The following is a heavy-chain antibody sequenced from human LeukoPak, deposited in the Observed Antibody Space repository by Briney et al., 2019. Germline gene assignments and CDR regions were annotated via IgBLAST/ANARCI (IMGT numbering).Heavy chain of an antibody. CDR1: GGSISSSTFY. Sequence: SETLSLTCTVSGGSISSSTFYWGWIRQPPGKGLEWIGSLYYSGSTYYNPSLKSRVTISVDTSKNQFSLKLSSVTAADTAVYYCAREGYSYGYGAFDIWGQGTMVTVSS. CDR2: LYYSGST. J-gene: IGHJ3*02. CDR3: AREGYSYGYGAFDI. D-gene: IGHD5-18*01. V-gene: IGHV4-39*02.